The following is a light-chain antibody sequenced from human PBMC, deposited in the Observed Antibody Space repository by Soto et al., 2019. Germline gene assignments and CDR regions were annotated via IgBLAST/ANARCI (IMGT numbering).Light chain of an antibody. V-gene: IGLV2-8*01. J-gene: IGLJ3*02. Sequence: QSALTQPASVSGSPGQSITISCTGTSSDVGGYNYVSWYQQHPGKAPKLLIFEVNSRPSGVPDRFSGSKSGNTASLTVSGLQAEDESHYYCSSYAGSNTWVFGGGTKLTVL. CDR3: SSYAGSNTWV. CDR1: SSDVGGYNY. CDR2: EVN.